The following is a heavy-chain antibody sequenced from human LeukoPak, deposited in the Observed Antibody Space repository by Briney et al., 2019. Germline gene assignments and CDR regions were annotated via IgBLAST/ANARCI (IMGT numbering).Heavy chain of an antibody. CDR3: ARDSSYYDILTGYLPSGYFDY. Sequence: SETLSHTCTVSGGSISSYYWSWIRQPAGKGLEWIGRIYTSGSTNYNPSLKSRVTMSVDTSKNQFSLKLSSVTAADTAVYYCARDSSYYDILTGYLPSGYFDYWGQGTLVTVSS. D-gene: IGHD3-9*01. CDR2: IYTSGST. CDR1: GGSISSYY. J-gene: IGHJ4*02. V-gene: IGHV4-4*07.